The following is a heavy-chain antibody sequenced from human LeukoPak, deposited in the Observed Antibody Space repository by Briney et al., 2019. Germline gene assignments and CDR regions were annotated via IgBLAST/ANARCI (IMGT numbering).Heavy chain of an antibody. CDR3: ARDGAVAGRLYFDY. Sequence: ASVKVSCKASGYXFTGYYIHWVRQAPGQGLEWMGWINPNSGGTNYAQKFQGRVTMTRDTSISTAYMELSRLRSDDTAVYYCARDGAVAGRLYFDYWGQGTLVTVSS. CDR2: INPNSGGT. CDR1: GYXFTGYY. D-gene: IGHD6-19*01. V-gene: IGHV1-2*02. J-gene: IGHJ4*02.